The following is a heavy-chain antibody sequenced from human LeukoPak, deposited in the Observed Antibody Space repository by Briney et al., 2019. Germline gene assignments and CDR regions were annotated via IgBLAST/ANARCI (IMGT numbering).Heavy chain of an antibody. CDR3: VRSSSSIFDY. CDR1: GGTFSIYA. V-gene: IGHV1-69*13. Sequence: SVKVSCKASGGTFSIYAISWVRQAPGQGLEWMGGIIPIFGTANYAQKFQGRVTITADESTSTAYMELRSLRSDDTAVYYCVRSSSSIFDYWGQGTLVTVSS. CDR2: IIPIFGTA. D-gene: IGHD6-6*01. J-gene: IGHJ4*02.